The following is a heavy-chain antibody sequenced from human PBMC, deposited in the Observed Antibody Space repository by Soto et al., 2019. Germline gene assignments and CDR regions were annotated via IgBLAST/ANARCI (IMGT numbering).Heavy chain of an antibody. Sequence: SGPTLVNPTQTLILTCSFSGFSLTTRPVGVAWIRQPPGKALEWLAVIYWDDDKRYSPSLRSRLTISRDTSKNQVVLSMTNMDPVDTATYYCAHRLGGFTWNDGYLDYWGQGTLVTVSS. CDR1: GFSLTTRPVG. CDR2: IYWDDDK. V-gene: IGHV2-5*02. J-gene: IGHJ4*02. CDR3: AHRLGGFTWNDGYLDY. D-gene: IGHD1-1*01.